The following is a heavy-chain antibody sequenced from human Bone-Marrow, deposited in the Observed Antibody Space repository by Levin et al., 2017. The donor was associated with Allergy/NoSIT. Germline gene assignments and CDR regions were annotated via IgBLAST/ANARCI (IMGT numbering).Heavy chain of an antibody. J-gene: IGHJ4*02. V-gene: IGHV5-51*01. CDR1: GYSFPSYW. CDR3: ARSLYDRSGYYYFDF. CDR2: IYPGDSDT. Sequence: EASVKVSCKGSGYSFPSYWIAWVRQMPGKGLEWMGIIYPGDSDTTYSPSFQGQVTISADKSISTAYLQWSSLEASDTAMYYCARSLYDRSGYYYFDFWGQGTLVTVSS. D-gene: IGHD3-22*01.